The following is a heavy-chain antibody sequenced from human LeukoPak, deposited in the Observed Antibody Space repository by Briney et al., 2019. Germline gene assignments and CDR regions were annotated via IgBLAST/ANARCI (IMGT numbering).Heavy chain of an antibody. V-gene: IGHV1-2*06. CDR2: INPRDGET. Sequence: ASVKVSCKASGYNFVCYYIHWVRQAPGQGLEWMGRINPRDGETNFAQKFQGRVTMTSDTSISTAYMELSGLRSDDTAVYYCGRDWELRFHQGGLDYWGQGALVTVSS. CDR3: GRDWELRFHQGGLDY. J-gene: IGHJ4*02. D-gene: IGHD3-3*01. CDR1: GYNFVCYY.